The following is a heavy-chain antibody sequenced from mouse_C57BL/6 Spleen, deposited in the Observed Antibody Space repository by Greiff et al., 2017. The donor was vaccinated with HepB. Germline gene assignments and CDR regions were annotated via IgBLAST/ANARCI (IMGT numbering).Heavy chain of an antibody. V-gene: IGHV1-39*01. CDR1: GYSFTDYN. Sequence: VQLQQSGPELVKPGASVKISCKASGYSFTDYNMNWVKQSNGKSLEWIGVINPNYGTTSYNQKFKGNATLTVDQSSSTAYMQLNSLTSEDSAVYYCASNYYGSSYYAMDYGGQGTSVTVSS. J-gene: IGHJ4*01. CDR2: INPNYGTT. CDR3: ASNYYGSSYYAMDY. D-gene: IGHD1-1*01.